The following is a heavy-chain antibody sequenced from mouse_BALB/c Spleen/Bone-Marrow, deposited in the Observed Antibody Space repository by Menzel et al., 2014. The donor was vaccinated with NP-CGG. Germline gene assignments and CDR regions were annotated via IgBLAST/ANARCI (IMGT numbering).Heavy chain of an antibody. CDR1: GFSLTDYG. CDR2: IWGDGST. Sequence: VHLVESGPGLVAPSQSLSITCTVSGFSLTDYGVNWVRQPPGKNLEWLGMIWGDGSTDYNSALKSRPSISKDNSQSQVFLKMNSLETDDTARYYCARDLYYYGFDYWGQGTTLTVSS. CDR3: ARDLYYYGFDY. D-gene: IGHD1-1*01. V-gene: IGHV2-6-7*01. J-gene: IGHJ2*01.